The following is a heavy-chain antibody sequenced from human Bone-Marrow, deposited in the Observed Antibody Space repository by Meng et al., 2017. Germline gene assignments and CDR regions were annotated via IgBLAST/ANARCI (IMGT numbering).Heavy chain of an antibody. V-gene: IGHV3-21*01. CDR1: GSTFSSYS. J-gene: IGHJ5*02. D-gene: IGHD6-19*01. CDR3: AIDSGSGWYGFNLSGDWVDH. CDR2: ISSSSSYI. Sequence: GESLKISCAASGSTFSSYSMNWVRQAPGKGLEWVSAISSSSSYIYYADSVKGQFTISRDNSKNSLYLQMNSLRAEDTAVYYCAIDSGSGWYGFNLSGDWVDHWGQGTLVTVSS.